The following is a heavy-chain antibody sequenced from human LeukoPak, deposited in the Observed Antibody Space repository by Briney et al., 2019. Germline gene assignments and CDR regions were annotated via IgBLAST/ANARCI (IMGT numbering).Heavy chain of an antibody. Sequence: GSLRLSCAASGFTFSSYVMHWVRQAPGKGLEGVAIISYDGSNEYYADSVKGRFTISRDNSKNTLYLQMNSLRAADTAVYYCASSSTSFYDFWSGPAEYFDYWGQGTLVTVSS. CDR2: ISYDGSNE. CDR3: ASSSTSFYDFWSGPAEYFDY. V-gene: IGHV3-30*04. J-gene: IGHJ4*02. D-gene: IGHD3-3*01. CDR1: GFTFSSYV.